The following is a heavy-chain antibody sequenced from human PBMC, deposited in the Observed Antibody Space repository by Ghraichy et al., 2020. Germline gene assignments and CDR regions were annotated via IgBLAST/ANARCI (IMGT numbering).Heavy chain of an antibody. CDR1: GGSFSGYY. Sequence: SETLSLTRAVYGGSFSGYYWSWIRQPPGRGLEWIGEVDHGGSTNYNPSLKSRVTISVDTSKNQFSLKLSSVTAADTAVYYCASRPGIHYYGMDVWGQGTTVTVSS. CDR2: VDHGGST. V-gene: IGHV4-34*01. J-gene: IGHJ6*02. CDR3: ASRPGIHYYGMDV. D-gene: IGHD2/OR15-2a*01.